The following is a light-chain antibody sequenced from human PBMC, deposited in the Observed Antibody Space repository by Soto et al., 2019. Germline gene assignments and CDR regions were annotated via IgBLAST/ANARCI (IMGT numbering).Light chain of an antibody. CDR2: AAS. CDR3: QQSYSTPLT. V-gene: IGKV1-39*01. Sequence: DIQMTQSPSSLSASVGDRVTITCRASQSIRSYLHWYQPKPGKAPKLLSYAASSLQSGVPSRFSGSGSGTDFTLTISSLQHEDVATYYCQQSYSTPLTYGGGTKGEIK. CDR1: QSIRSY. J-gene: IGKJ4*01.